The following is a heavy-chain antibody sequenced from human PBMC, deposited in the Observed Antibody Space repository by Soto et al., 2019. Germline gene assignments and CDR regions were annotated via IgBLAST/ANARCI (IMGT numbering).Heavy chain of an antibody. V-gene: IGHV3-15*07. D-gene: IGHD6-19*01. J-gene: IGHJ4*02. CDR2: IKSKTDGGTT. Sequence: EVQLVESGGGLVKTGRSLRLSCAASGFTFCNVWMNWVRQAPEKGLEWVGRIKSKTDGGTTDYAAPVKGRFTISRDDSKNTLYLQMNSLKTEDTAVYYCTPLALKYSSGWYEFSDWGQGTLVTVSS. CDR1: GFTFCNVW. CDR3: TPLALKYSSGWYEFSD.